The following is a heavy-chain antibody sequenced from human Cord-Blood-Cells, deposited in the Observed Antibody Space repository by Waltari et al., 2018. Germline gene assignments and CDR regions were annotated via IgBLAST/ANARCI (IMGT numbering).Heavy chain of an antibody. D-gene: IGHD6-6*01. CDR2: IWYDGSNK. CDR1: GFTFSSYG. CDR3: ARDHERGSSSDY. V-gene: IGHV3-33*01. Sequence: QVQLVESGGGVVQPGRSLRLSCAASGFTFSSYGMHWVRQAPGKGLEWVAVIWYDGSNKYYEDSVKGRFTISRDNSKNTLYLQMNSMRAEDTAVYYCARDHERGSSSDYWGQGTLVTVSS. J-gene: IGHJ4*02.